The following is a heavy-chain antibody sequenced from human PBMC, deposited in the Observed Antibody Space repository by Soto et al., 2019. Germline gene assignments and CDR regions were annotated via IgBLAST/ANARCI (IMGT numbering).Heavy chain of an antibody. J-gene: IGHJ4*02. D-gene: IGHD3-10*01. Sequence: GESLKISCQGSGYNFTTYWIGWVRQMPGKGLEWMGIIYPGDSDTRYSPSFQGQVTISADKSISTAYLQWSSLTASDIAMYYCARLELYASGGQIDSWGQGTLVTVSS. V-gene: IGHV5-51*01. CDR3: ARLELYASGGQIDS. CDR2: IYPGDSDT. CDR1: GYNFTTYW.